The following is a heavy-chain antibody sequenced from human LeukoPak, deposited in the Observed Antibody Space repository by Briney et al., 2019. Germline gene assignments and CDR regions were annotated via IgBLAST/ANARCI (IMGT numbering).Heavy chain of an antibody. Sequence: SETLSLTCTVSGGSISGYYWSWIRQPAGKGLEWIGHMDTSGHTNYNSSLMSRVTMSVDTSKNQFSLRLTSVTAADTAVYYCARHWSHSVAQFGRSCWFDPWGQGTLVTVSS. CDR1: GGSISGYY. J-gene: IGHJ5*02. D-gene: IGHD2-15*01. CDR2: MDTSGHT. CDR3: ARHWSHSVAQFGRSCWFDP. V-gene: IGHV4-4*07.